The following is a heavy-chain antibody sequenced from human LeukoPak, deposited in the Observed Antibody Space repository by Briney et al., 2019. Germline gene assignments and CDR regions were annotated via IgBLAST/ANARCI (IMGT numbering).Heavy chain of an antibody. CDR2: MSYDGRNA. J-gene: IGHJ4*02. V-gene: IGHV3-30*04. CDR3: AKEARGCSSIRCHIDY. Sequence: PGGSLRLSCAASGFSFNNYAMYWVRHAPGKGLEGVTVMSYDGRNAFYADSVKGRFTISRDNSKNTLYLQMVSLGAEDTAVYYCAKEARGCSSIRCHIDYWGQGTLVTVSS. D-gene: IGHD2-2*01. CDR1: GFSFNNYA.